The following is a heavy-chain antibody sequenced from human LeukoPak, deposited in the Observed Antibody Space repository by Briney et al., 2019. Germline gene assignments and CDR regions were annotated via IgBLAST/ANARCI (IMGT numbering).Heavy chain of an antibody. CDR3: ARRRYYGYTGYFDY. Sequence: SQTLSLTCAISGDSVSSDSSAWNWFRQSPSRGLEWLGRTFYSSKWYNDYAVSVQSRITINPDTSKNQFSLQLNSVIPEDTAVYYCARRRYYGYTGYFDYWGQGTPVTVSS. V-gene: IGHV6-1*01. CDR2: TFYSSKWYN. D-gene: IGHD3-22*01. J-gene: IGHJ4*02. CDR1: GDSVSSDSSA.